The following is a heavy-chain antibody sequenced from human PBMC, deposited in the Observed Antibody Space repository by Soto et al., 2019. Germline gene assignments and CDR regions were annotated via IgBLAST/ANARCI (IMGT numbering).Heavy chain of an antibody. Sequence: PSETLSLTCTVSGGSISSGGYYWSWIRQHPGKGLEWIGYIYYSGSTYYNPSLKSRVTISVDTSKNQFSLKLSSVTAADTAVYYCAMGYYDSSGYYQFDYWGQGTLVTVSS. V-gene: IGHV4-31*03. J-gene: IGHJ4*02. CDR3: AMGYYDSSGYYQFDY. CDR2: IYYSGST. D-gene: IGHD3-22*01. CDR1: GGSISSGGYY.